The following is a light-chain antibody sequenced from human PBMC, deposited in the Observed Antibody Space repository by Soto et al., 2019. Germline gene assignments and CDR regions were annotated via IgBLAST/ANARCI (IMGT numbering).Light chain of an antibody. Sequence: QSALTQPASVSGSPGQSITISCTGSRNSVGSYNLVSWYQQHPGKAPKLMIYEGNKRPSRVSNRFSGSKSGNTASLTISGLQAEDEADYYCCSYADSSTPDVFGTGTQLTVL. CDR2: EGN. CDR3: CSYADSSTPDV. CDR1: RNSVGSYNL. J-gene: IGLJ1*01. V-gene: IGLV2-23*01.